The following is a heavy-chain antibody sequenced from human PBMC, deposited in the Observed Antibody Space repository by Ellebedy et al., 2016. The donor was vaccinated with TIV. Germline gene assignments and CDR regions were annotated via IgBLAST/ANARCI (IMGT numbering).Heavy chain of an antibody. CDR2: INHSGST. CDR3: AREPLYYDFWSGYPSPRRGVFDY. J-gene: IGHJ4*02. Sequence: SETLSLXCTVSGGSISSYYWSWIRQPPGKGLEWIGEINHSGSTNYNPSLKSRVTISVDTSKNQFSLKLSSVTAADTAVYYCAREPLYYDFWSGYPSPRRGVFDYWGQGTLVTVSS. D-gene: IGHD3-3*01. V-gene: IGHV4-34*01. CDR1: GGSISSYY.